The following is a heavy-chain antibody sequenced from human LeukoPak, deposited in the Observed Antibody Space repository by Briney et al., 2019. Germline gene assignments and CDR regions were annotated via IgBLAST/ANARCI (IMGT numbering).Heavy chain of an antibody. Sequence: PGGSLRLSCAASGFTFSSYWMSWVRQAPGKGLEWVANIKEDGSKKYYVDSVKGRFTISRDNAKNSLYLQMHSLRAEDAAVYYWASSRWGYSYGWDWGQGALVTVSS. CDR1: GFTFSSYW. J-gene: IGHJ4*02. V-gene: IGHV3-7*01. CDR2: IKEDGSKK. D-gene: IGHD5-18*01. CDR3: ASSRWGYSYGWD.